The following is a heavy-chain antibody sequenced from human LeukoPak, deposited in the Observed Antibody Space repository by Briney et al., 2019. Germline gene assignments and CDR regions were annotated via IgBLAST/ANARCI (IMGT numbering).Heavy chain of an antibody. V-gene: IGHV1-69*04. J-gene: IGHJ6*02. CDR3: ARDYYGSGSYTGNYYYGMDV. Sequence: SVKVSCKASGGTFSSYAISWVRQAPGQGLEWMGRIIPILSIANYAQKFQGRVTITADKSTSTAYMELSSLRSEDTAVYYCARDYYGSGSYTGNYYYGMDVWGQGTTVTVSS. CDR2: IIPILSIA. D-gene: IGHD3-10*01. CDR1: GGTFSSYA.